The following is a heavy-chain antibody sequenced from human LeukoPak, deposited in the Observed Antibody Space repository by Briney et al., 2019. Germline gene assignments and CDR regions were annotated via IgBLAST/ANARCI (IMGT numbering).Heavy chain of an antibody. CDR3: VSGYSYGQGY. V-gene: IGHV3-64D*06. CDR1: GFTFSNYA. D-gene: IGHD5-18*01. CDR2: ISGNGGST. Sequence: PGGSLRLSCAASGFTFSNYAMHWVRQAPGKGLEYVSAISGNGGSTYYADSVKGRFTISRDNSKNTLYLQMSSLRVEDTAVYYCVSGYSYGQGYWGPGTLVTVSS. J-gene: IGHJ4*02.